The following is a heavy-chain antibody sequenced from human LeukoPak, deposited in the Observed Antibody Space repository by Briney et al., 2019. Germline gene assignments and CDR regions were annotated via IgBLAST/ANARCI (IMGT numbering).Heavy chain of an antibody. V-gene: IGHV3-23*01. CDR1: GFTFSSYA. Sequence: GGSLRLSCAASGFTFSSYAMSWVRQAPGKGLEWVAAISGSGGATYYADSVKGRFTISRDTSKNTLYLQMNSLRAEDTAVYYCAKSQEDDSSGYYYSHFDYWGQGTLVTVSS. CDR3: AKSQEDDSSGYYYSHFDY. CDR2: ISGSGGAT. D-gene: IGHD3-22*01. J-gene: IGHJ4*02.